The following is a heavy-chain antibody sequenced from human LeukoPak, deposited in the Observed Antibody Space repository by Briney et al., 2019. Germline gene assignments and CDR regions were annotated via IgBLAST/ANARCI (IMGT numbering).Heavy chain of an antibody. CDR3: ARDQIVVVTAIHYYYYGMDV. CDR1: GFTVSSNY. V-gene: IGHV3-66*01. CDR2: IYRGGST. Sequence: GGSLRLSCAASGFTVSSNYMSWVRQAPGKGLEWVSVIYRGGSTYYADSVKGRFTISRDNSKNTLYLQMNSVRAEDTAVYYCARDQIVVVTAIHYYYYGMDVWGQGTTVTVSS. J-gene: IGHJ6*02. D-gene: IGHD2-21*02.